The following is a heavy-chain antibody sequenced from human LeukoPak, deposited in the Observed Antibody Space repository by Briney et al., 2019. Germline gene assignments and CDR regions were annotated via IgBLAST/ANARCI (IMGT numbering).Heavy chain of an antibody. Sequence: GESLKISCKGSGYSFTSYWIGWVRQMPGKGLEWMGIIYPGDSDTRYSPSFQGPVTISADKSISTAYLQWSSLKASDTAMYYCARPSSSWYEHFDYWGQGTLVTVSS. CDR1: GYSFTSYW. V-gene: IGHV5-51*01. CDR3: ARPSSSWYEHFDY. D-gene: IGHD6-13*01. CDR2: IYPGDSDT. J-gene: IGHJ4*02.